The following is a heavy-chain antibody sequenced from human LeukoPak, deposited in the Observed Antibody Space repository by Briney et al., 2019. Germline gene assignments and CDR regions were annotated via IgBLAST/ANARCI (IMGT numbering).Heavy chain of an antibody. CDR3: ARLSGDITVFDL. CDR1: GLTFSRYW. CDR2: IKRDGTVK. D-gene: IGHD1-20*01. J-gene: IGHJ4*02. Sequence: PGRSLRLANAASGLTFSRYWMSCVRRAPGKGQKWVDSIKRDGTVKRYVDSVQGRFTVSRDNTKNSLYLQMNSLRADDTAVYYCARLSGDITVFDLWGQGTLVTVSS. V-gene: IGHV3-7*01.